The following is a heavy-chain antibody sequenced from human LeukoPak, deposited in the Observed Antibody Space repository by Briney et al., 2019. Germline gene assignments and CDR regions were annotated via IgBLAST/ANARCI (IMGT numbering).Heavy chain of an antibody. CDR1: GFTFSSYS. CDR3: ARDLVTIFGVVIGATDY. J-gene: IGHJ4*02. CDR2: ISSSSSYI. D-gene: IGHD3-3*01. Sequence: MAGGSLRLSCAASGFTFSSYSMNWVRQAPGKGLEWVSSISSSSSYIYYADSVKGRFTISRDNAKNSLYLQLNSLRAEDTAVYYCARDLVTIFGVVIGATDYWGQGTLVTVSS. V-gene: IGHV3-21*01.